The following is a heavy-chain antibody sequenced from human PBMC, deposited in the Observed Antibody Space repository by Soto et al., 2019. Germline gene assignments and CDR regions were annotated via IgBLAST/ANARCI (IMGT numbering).Heavy chain of an antibody. J-gene: IGHJ4*02. Sequence: QLQLQESGPGLVKPSETLSLTCTVSGGSVSSSSYYWGWVRQPPGKGLEWIGSVYYSGSTYDNPSLESRVTISVDKSKNQFSLKLMSLSAADTAVYYCGRREGLATISYYFDYWGQGALVTVSS. V-gene: IGHV4-39*01. CDR1: GGSVSSSSYY. CDR3: GRREGLATISYYFDY. CDR2: VYYSGST. D-gene: IGHD3-9*01.